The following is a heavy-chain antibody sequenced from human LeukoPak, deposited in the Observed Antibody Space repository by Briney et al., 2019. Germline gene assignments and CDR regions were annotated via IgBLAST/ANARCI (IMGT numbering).Heavy chain of an antibody. CDR1: GFTFDDYA. J-gene: IGHJ4*02. Sequence: GGSLRLSRAASGFTFDDYAMHWVRQAPGKGLEWVSLISGDAGSTYYADSVKGRFTISRDDSKNSLYLQMSSLRTEDTAFYYCAKDIYRGLDMATRPDYWGQGTLVTVSS. CDR3: AKDIYRGLDMATRPDY. V-gene: IGHV3-43*02. D-gene: IGHD5-24*01. CDR2: ISGDAGST.